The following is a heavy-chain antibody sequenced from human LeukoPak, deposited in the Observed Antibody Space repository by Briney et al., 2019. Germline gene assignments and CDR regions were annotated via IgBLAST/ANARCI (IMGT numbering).Heavy chain of an antibody. CDR1: GFTFSSYA. Sequence: GGSLRLSCAASGFTFSSYAMHWVRQAPGKGLEWVAVISYDGSNKYYADSVKGRFTISRDNSKNTLYLQMNSLRAEDTALYYCARGATDFDYWGQGTLVTVSS. J-gene: IGHJ4*02. CDR3: ARGATDFDY. V-gene: IGHV3-30*04. D-gene: IGHD1-26*01. CDR2: ISYDGSNK.